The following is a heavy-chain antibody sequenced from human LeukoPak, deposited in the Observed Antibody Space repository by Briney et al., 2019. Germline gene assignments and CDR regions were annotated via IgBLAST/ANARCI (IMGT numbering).Heavy chain of an antibody. CDR2: ISGSAGST. V-gene: IGHV3-23*01. D-gene: IGHD6-13*01. CDR1: GFTFRSYA. J-gene: IGHJ3*02. CDR3: AKVRQQLLEGLAAFDI. Sequence: GGSLRLSCAASGFTFRSYAMSWVRQAPGKGLEWVSGISGSAGSTYYGDSVKGRFTISRDNSKNTLCLQMDSLRGEDTAVYYCAKVRQQLLEGLAAFDIWGQGTTVTVSS.